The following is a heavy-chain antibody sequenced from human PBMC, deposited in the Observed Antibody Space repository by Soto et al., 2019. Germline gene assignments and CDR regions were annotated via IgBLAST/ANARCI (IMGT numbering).Heavy chain of an antibody. CDR2: INGDGRTT. Sequence: EVQLVESGGALVQPRGSLRLSCTASGLTFNNYWMHWVRQAPGKGPVWVSRINGDGRTTTYADSVRGRFTISRDNAKNTVYLQMNSLRAEDTAVYYCAGGDYAGAGTFYLTDHWGQGTLVTVSS. J-gene: IGHJ4*02. CDR3: AGGDYAGAGTFYLTDH. V-gene: IGHV3-74*01. CDR1: GLTFNNYW. D-gene: IGHD3-10*01.